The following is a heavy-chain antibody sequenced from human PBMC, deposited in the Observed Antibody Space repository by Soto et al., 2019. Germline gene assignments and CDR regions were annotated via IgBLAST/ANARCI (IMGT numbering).Heavy chain of an antibody. CDR2: ISGNGGST. CDR1: GFTFSVYA. J-gene: IGHJ4*02. CDR3: AKDRNFGPPLVRFDS. V-gene: IGHV3-23*01. D-gene: IGHD6-6*01. Sequence: GGSLRLSCGASGFTFSVYAMTWVRQAPGKGLEWVSAISGNGGSTYYADSVKGRFTISRDNSKSTLHLQMNSLRVADTAVYYCAKDRNFGPPLVRFDSWGQGTLVTVSS.